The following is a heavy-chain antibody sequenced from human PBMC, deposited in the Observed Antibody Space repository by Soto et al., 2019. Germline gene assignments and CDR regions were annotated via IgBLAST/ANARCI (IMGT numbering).Heavy chain of an antibody. CDR1: GFAFSTYA. CDR3: ASGDYVEEIDYYYGMDV. D-gene: IGHD4-17*01. CDR2: ISGSGGST. J-gene: IGHJ6*02. Sequence: PGGSLRLSCAASGFAFSTYAMTWFRQAPGKGLEWVSVISGSGGSTYYADSVKGRFTISRDNSKNTLYLQMNSLRAEDTAVYYCASGDYVEEIDYYYGMDVWGQGTTVTVSS. V-gene: IGHV3-23*01.